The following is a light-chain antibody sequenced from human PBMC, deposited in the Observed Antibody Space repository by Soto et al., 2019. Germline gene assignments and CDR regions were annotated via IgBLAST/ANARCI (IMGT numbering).Light chain of an antibody. J-gene: IGKJ3*01. CDR2: SAS. V-gene: IGKV1-39*01. CDR3: QQTYSTPLFT. Sequence: DVQMTQSPSSLSASVGDRVTITCRASLYIGTYVNWYQQTPGKAPRLLIYSASTLQSGVPSRFSGGGSGTDFILTITSLQPEDSATYFCQQTYSTPLFTFGPGTKVEIK. CDR1: LYIGTY.